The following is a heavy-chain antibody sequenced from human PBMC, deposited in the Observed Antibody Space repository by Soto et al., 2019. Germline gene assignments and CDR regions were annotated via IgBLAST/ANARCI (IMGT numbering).Heavy chain of an antibody. V-gene: IGHV1-69*18. D-gene: IGHD3-10*01. Sequence: QVQLVQSGAELKKPGSSVKVSCKASGDTFSGYPINWVRQAPGEGLEWMGRIIPAFGTTNDAQRVEGRVTFTADESTNTAYMELRGLVSEDTAVYYCARDGGFGEFNYWGPGTLVTVSS. J-gene: IGHJ4*02. CDR1: GDTFSGYP. CDR3: ARDGGFGEFNY. CDR2: IIPAFGTT.